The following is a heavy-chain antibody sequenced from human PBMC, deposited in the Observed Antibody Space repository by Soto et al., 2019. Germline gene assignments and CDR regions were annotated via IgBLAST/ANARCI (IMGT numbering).Heavy chain of an antibody. CDR2: IYYSGST. D-gene: IGHD2-15*01. J-gene: IGHJ6*03. CDR3: ARSYMRYCSGGSCYPYYYYYMDV. CDR1: GGSISSYY. V-gene: IGHV4-59*01. Sequence: PSETLSLTCTVSGGSISSYYWIWIRQPPGKGLEWIGYIYYSGSTNYNPSLKSRVTISVDTSKNQFSLKLSSVTAADTAVYYCARSYMRYCSGGSCYPYYYYYMDVWXKGTTVTVSS.